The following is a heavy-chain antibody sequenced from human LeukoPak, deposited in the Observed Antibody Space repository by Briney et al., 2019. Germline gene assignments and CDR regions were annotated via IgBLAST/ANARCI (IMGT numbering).Heavy chain of an antibody. CDR1: VGSISSYY. CDR2: IYYSGST. CDR3: ARGYSSGWYEWGY. V-gene: IGHV4-59*01. Sequence: SETLSLTCTVSVGSISSYYWSWIRQPPGKGLEWIGYIYYSGSTNYNPSLKSRVTISVDTSKNQFSLKLSSVTAADTALYHCARGYSSGWYEWGYWGQGTLVTVSS. J-gene: IGHJ4*02. D-gene: IGHD6-19*01.